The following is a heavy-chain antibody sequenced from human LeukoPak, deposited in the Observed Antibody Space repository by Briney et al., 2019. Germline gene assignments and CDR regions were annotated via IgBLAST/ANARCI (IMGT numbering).Heavy chain of an antibody. CDR1: GFTFNECA. CDR2: ISWNSGSI. V-gene: IGHV3-9*01. D-gene: IGHD1-20*01. Sequence: PGGSLRLSCAASGFTFNECAMHWVRQVPGKGLEWVSGISWNSGSIGYADSVKGRFTISRDNAKNSLYLQMNSLRAEDTALYYCAKPRWGYNWSDYDAFDIWGQGTMVTVSS. CDR3: AKPRWGYNWSDYDAFDI. J-gene: IGHJ3*02.